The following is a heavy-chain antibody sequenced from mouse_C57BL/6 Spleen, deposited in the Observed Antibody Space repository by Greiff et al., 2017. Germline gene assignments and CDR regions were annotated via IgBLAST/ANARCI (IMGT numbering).Heavy chain of an antibody. CDR3: TRVSYYYGSSPAMDY. D-gene: IGHD1-1*01. J-gene: IGHJ4*01. CDR1: GFNIKDYY. V-gene: IGHV14-1*01. CDR2: IDPEDGDT. Sequence: EVQLQQSGAELVRPGASVKLSCTASGFNIKDYYMHWVKQRPEQGLEWIGRIDPEDGDTESAPKFQGKATMTADTSSNTAYLQLSSLTSEDTAVYYCTRVSYYYGSSPAMDYWGQGTSVTVSS.